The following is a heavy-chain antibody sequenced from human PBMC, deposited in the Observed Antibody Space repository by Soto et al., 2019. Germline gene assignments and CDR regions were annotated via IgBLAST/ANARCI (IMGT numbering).Heavy chain of an antibody. J-gene: IGHJ4*02. CDR1: GFTFSSYA. D-gene: IGHD2-15*01. Sequence: GGSLRLSCAASGFTFSSYAMSWVRQAPGKGLEWVSAISGSGGSTYYADSVKGRFTISRDNSKNTLYLQMNSLRAEDTAVYYCAKDLGYCSGGSCYAPGYFDYWGQGTLVTVSS. V-gene: IGHV3-23*01. CDR2: ISGSGGST. CDR3: AKDLGYCSGGSCYAPGYFDY.